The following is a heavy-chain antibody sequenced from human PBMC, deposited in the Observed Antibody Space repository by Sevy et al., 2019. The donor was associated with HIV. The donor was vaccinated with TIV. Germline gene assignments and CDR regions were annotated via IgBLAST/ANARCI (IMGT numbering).Heavy chain of an antibody. D-gene: IGHD2-15*01. CDR2: ISYDGSNK. J-gene: IGHJ3*02. CDR1: GFAFSSYA. CDR3: AREGGYCSGGSCYSYAFDI. Sequence: GGSLRLSCAASGFAFSSYAMHWVRQAPGKGLEWVAVISYDGSNKYYADSVKGRFTISRDNSKSTLYLQMNSLRAEDTAVYHCAREGGYCSGGSCYSYAFDIWGQGTMVTVSS. V-gene: IGHV3-30-3*01.